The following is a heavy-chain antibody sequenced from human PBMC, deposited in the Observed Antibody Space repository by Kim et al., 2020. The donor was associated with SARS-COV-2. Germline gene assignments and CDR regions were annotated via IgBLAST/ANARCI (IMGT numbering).Heavy chain of an antibody. J-gene: IGHJ6*02. V-gene: IGHV4-34*01. Sequence: LKSRVTISVDTSKNQFTLKLSSVTAAETAVYYCARGGSYGYGGYYYGMDVWGQGTTVTVSS. D-gene: IGHD5-18*01. CDR3: ARGGSYGYGGYYYGMDV.